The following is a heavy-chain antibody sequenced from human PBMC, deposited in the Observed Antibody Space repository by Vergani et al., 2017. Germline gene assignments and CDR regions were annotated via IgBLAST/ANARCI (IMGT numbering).Heavy chain of an antibody. V-gene: IGHV4-30-2*01. CDR2: IFPSGNS. J-gene: IGHJ6*04. Sequence: QLQLQESGSGLVKPSQTLSLTCAVSGDSITNGGFSWNWIRQPPGKGPEWIGYIFPSGNSDYNPSLKNRVSLSLDKSKNQFSLWVNSVTAADTAVYFCARASLIALVGYYYDIDVWLKGETVGVSS. CDR1: GDSITNGGFS. D-gene: IGHD3-22*01. CDR3: ARASLIALVGYYYDIDV.